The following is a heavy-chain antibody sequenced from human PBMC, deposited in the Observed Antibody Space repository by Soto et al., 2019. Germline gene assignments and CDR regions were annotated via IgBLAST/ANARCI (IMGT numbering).Heavy chain of an antibody. V-gene: IGHV1-69*01. D-gene: IGHD1-26*01. CDR1: GGPFATLA. J-gene: IGHJ4*02. CDR3: ARGVGAYYFDY. Sequence: QVQLVQSGAEVKKPGSSGRFSGKAPGGPFATLAITWVGQAPGQGLEWLGGIIPIFGTTDYARKFQGRVTITAAESTSTVFIELSSLTSEDTAVYYCARGVGAYYFDYWGQGTLVTVSS. CDR2: IIPIFGTT.